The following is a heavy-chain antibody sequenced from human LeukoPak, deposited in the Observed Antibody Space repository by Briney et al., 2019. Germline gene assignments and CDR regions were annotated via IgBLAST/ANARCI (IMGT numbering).Heavy chain of an antibody. V-gene: IGHV3-23*01. CDR1: GITFNTYA. Sequence: GGSLRLSSAASGITFNTYAMSWVRQAPGKGLEWVSVITGSGGRTHYADSVMGRFTISRDNSNNTLYLHMSGLRAGDTAVYYCVQGGIVVGAPLEYWGQGTLVSVSS. CDR3: VQGGIVVGAPLEY. J-gene: IGHJ4*02. CDR2: ITGSGGRT. D-gene: IGHD1-26*01.